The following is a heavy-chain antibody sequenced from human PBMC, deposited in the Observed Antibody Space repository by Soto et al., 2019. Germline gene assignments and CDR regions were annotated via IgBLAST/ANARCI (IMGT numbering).Heavy chain of an antibody. CDR2: IIPIFGTA. CDR1: GGTFSSYA. V-gene: IGHV1-69*06. CDR3: ARGAPRERIVVVPAAISPPYFDY. D-gene: IGHD2-2*02. Sequence: QVQLVQSGAEVKKPGSSVKVSCKASGGTFSSYAISWVRQAPGQGLEWVGGIIPIFGTANYAQKFQGRVRIIADKSTSTAYMQQRSMRTEDAAVYSFARGAPRERIVVVPAAISPPYFDYWGQGTLVTVSS. J-gene: IGHJ4*02.